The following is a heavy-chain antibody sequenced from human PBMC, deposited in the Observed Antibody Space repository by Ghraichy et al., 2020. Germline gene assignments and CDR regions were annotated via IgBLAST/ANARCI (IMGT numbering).Heavy chain of an antibody. CDR3: ARGNNYYDGRGLFDF. CDR2: ISSSGNTI. D-gene: IGHD3-22*01. J-gene: IGHJ4*02. CDR1: GLSFIDYY. V-gene: IGHV3-11*01. Sequence: GESLNISCAASGLSFIDYYISWIRQAPGKGLEWVSYISSSGNTIYYADSVKGRFTISRDNAKNSLYLQMNSLRAEDTAVYYCARGNNYYDGRGLFDFWGQGTLVTVSS.